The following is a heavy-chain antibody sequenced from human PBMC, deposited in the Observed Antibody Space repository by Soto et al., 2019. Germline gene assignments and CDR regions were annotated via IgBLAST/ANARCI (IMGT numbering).Heavy chain of an antibody. Sequence: EVQLVESGGGLVQPGGSLRLSCAASGFTFTTYWMHWVRQAPGKGLVWVSRIKFDGATTNYADSVKGRFTISRDDAKSTVYLQMNSLAAEDSAVYSCAGGVKGYYAVDVWGQGTTVTVSS. D-gene: IGHD6-13*01. CDR1: GFTFTTYW. CDR3: AGGVKGYYAVDV. CDR2: IKFDGATT. V-gene: IGHV3-74*01. J-gene: IGHJ6*02.